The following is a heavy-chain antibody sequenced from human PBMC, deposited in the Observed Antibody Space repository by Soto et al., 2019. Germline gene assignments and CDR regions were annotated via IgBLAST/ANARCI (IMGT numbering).Heavy chain of an antibody. CDR3: ARSAIIAGRFDY. V-gene: IGHV1-46*01. CDR2: IKPSGGST. CDR1: GYTFTSYY. D-gene: IGHD6-13*01. J-gene: IGHJ4*02. Sequence: QVQLVQSEAEVKKPGASVKVSCKASGYTFTSYYMHWVRHAPGQGLEWMGIIKPSGGSTSYAQKFQGRDNLTRETSTSTFDNEPSSPRSEDTAVYYCARSAIIAGRFDYWGQGTLVTVSS.